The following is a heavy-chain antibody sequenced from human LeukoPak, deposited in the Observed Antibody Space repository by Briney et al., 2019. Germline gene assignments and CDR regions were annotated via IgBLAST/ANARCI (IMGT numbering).Heavy chain of an antibody. D-gene: IGHD2-2*01. CDR2: IHYPEST. J-gene: IGHJ4*02. V-gene: IGHV4-38-2*01. CDR1: GFSISSGSF. Sequence: SETLSLTCAASGFSISSGSFCGFIRRPPGKGLEWIGTIHYPESTYYNPSLNSRLTISIDTSKNHFSLQLSSVTASDTALYYCARPRGRQVGTRWHPDTHHDYWGQGILVTVSS. CDR3: ARPRGRQVGTRWHPDTHHDY.